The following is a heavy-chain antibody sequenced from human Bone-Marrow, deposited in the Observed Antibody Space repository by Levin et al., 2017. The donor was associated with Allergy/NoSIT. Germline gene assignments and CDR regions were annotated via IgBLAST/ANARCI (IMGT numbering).Heavy chain of an antibody. CDR1: GGTFNNYG. D-gene: IGHD1-14*01. Sequence: EASVKVSCKASGGTFNNYGITWVRQAPGQGLEWMGGIIPLSGTANYPQKFQGRVTISADKDTTTAYMELSSLRSEDTAGYYCARALRSLLRREYNKYYMDVWGKGTTVTVYS. V-gene: IGHV1-69*06. CDR3: ARALRSLLRREYNKYYMDV. CDR2: IIPLSGTA. J-gene: IGHJ6*03.